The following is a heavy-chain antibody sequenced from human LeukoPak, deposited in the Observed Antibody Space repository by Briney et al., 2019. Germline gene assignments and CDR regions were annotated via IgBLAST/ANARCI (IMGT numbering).Heavy chain of an antibody. CDR1: GLTFSSFE. J-gene: IGHJ4*02. CDR3: ATASGSWYRYYFDS. CDR2: ISSSSNMI. Sequence: PGGSLRLSRAASGLTFSSFEMNWVRQAPGEGLEWISYISSSSNMIFYAESVKGRFTISRDNAKNSLYLQMNSLRAEDTAIYYCATASGSWYRYYFDSWGQGILVTVSS. D-gene: IGHD6-13*01. V-gene: IGHV3-48*03.